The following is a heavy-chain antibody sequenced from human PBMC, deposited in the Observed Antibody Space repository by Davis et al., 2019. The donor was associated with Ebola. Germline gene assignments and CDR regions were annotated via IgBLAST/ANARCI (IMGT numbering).Heavy chain of an antibody. D-gene: IGHD3-22*01. J-gene: IGHJ6*02. CDR2: IKNDGRSS. V-gene: IGHV3-74*01. Sequence: GESLKISCEASGLTFNTYWMHWVRQVPGKGLVWVARIKNDGRSSNYADSVKGRFTISRDNSKNTVDLQMNSLRREDTAVYYCAKDWRYDSRLRKSYYYGMDVWGQGTTVTVSS. CDR3: AKDWRYDSRLRKSYYYGMDV. CDR1: GLTFNTYW.